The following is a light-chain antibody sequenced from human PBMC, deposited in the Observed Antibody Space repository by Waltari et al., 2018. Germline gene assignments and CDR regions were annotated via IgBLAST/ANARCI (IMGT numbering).Light chain of an antibody. CDR2: GAA. CDR1: QSVSSN. CDR3: QQYNNWPMYT. Sequence: EVMMTQSPATLSVSPGERATLSCRASQSVSSNVAWYQQIRGRAPRLLIFGAATRATGIPARFSGRGSGTEFTLTISSLQSEDFAVYYCQQYNNWPMYTFGQGTKLEIK. V-gene: IGKV3-15*01. J-gene: IGKJ2*01.